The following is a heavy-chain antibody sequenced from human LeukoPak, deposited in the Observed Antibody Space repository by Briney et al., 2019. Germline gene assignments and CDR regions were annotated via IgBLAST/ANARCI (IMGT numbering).Heavy chain of an antibody. CDR3: ASLYRVAVASGDY. CDR2: INHSGST. J-gene: IGHJ4*02. Sequence: SETLSLTCAVYGGSFSGYYWSWIRQPPGKGLEWIGEINHSGSTNYNPSLKSRVTISVDTSKNQFSLKLNSVTAADTAVYYCASLYRVAVASGDYWGQGTLVTVSS. CDR1: GGSFSGYY. V-gene: IGHV4-34*01. D-gene: IGHD6-19*01.